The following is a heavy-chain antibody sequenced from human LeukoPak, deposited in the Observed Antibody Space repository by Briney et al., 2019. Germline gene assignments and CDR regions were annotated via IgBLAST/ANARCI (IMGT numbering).Heavy chain of an antibody. CDR3: ARVQYLDAFDI. Sequence: ASVKVSCKASGYTFTSYAMHWVRQAPGQRLEWMGWTNAGNGNTKYSQKFQGRVTITRDTSASTAYMELSSLRSEDTAVYYCARVQYLDAFDIWGQGTMVTVSS. J-gene: IGHJ3*02. D-gene: IGHD2-2*01. CDR1: GYTFTSYA. V-gene: IGHV1-3*01. CDR2: TNAGNGNT.